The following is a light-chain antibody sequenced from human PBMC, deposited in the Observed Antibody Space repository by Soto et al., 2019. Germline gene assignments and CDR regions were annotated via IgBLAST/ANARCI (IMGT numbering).Light chain of an antibody. CDR1: QSISSY. J-gene: IGKJ5*01. V-gene: IGKV1-39*01. CDR2: ATS. Sequence: DIQMTQSPSSLSASVGDRVTITCRATQSISSYLSWYQQTPGKAPKLLIYATSTLQSGVPLRFSGSGSGTEFTLTISSLQPEDFATYFCQQSYSAPPITFGQGTRLE. CDR3: QQSYSAPPIT.